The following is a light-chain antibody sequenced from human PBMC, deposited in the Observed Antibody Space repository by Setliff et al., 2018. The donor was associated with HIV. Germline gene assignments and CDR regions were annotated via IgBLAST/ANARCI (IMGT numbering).Light chain of an antibody. CDR1: SSDVGGYNY. V-gene: IGLV2-14*03. CDR3: SSYTSSSTLPYV. Sequence: QSALAQPASVSGSPGQSITISCTGASSDVGGYNYVSWYQQHPGKAPKLMIYDVTNRPSGISNRFSGSKSGNTASLTISGLQAEDGADYYCSSYTSSSTLPYVFGTGTKVTVL. CDR2: DVT. J-gene: IGLJ1*01.